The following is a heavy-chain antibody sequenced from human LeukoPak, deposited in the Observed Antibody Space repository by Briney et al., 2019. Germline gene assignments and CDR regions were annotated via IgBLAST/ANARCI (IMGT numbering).Heavy chain of an antibody. D-gene: IGHD2-15*01. V-gene: IGHV3-72*01. CDR3: ARGTYCSGGSCYNDAFDI. CDR2: TRNKANSYTT. Sequence: GGSLRLSCAASGFTFSDHYMDWVRQAPGKGLELVGRTRNKANSYTTEYAASVKGRFTISRDDSKNSLYLQMNSLNTEDTAVYYCARGTYCSGGSCYNDAFDIRGQGTMVTASS. CDR1: GFTFSDHY. J-gene: IGHJ3*02.